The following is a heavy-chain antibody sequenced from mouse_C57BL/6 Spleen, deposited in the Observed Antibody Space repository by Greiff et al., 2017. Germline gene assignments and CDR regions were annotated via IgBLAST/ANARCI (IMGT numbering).Heavy chain of an antibody. CDR3: ARDRPYYGSSYAMDY. Sequence: EVKVVESGGGLVKPGGSLKLSCAASGFTFSSYAMSWVRQTPEKRLEWVATISDGGSYTYYPDNVKGRFTISRDNAKNNLYLQMSHLKSEDTAMYYCARDRPYYGSSYAMDYWGQGTSVTVSS. D-gene: IGHD1-1*01. CDR1: GFTFSSYA. V-gene: IGHV5-4*01. CDR2: ISDGGSYT. J-gene: IGHJ4*01.